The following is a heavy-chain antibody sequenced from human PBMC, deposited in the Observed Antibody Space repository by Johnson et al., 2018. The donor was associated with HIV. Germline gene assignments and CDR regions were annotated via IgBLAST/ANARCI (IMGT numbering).Heavy chain of an antibody. CDR2: LYSGGST. D-gene: IGHD2-15*01. Sequence: VQLVESGGGLIQPGGSLRLSCAASGFTVSSNYMGWVRQAPGKGLEWVSVLYSGGSTYYTDSVKGRFTISRDNSKNTLYLQMNSLRAADTAVYFCARDPCTGASCLPGAFDIWCQGTMVTVAS. V-gene: IGHV3-53*01. CDR3: ARDPCTGASCLPGAFDI. J-gene: IGHJ3*02. CDR1: GFTVSSNY.